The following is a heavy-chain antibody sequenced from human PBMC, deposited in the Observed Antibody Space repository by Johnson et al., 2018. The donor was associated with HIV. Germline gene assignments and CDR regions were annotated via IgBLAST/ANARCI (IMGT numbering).Heavy chain of an antibody. CDR2: VSYDGSER. V-gene: IGHV3-30*04. Sequence: VQLLESGGGVVQPGRSLRLSCAASGFSFSSYAMHWVRQAPGKGLEWVAVVSYDGSERYYADSVKGRFTISRDSSKNTLYLQMNSLRAEDTAVYYCARGSRYTYDNDDVHLLHAFDIWGQGTMVTVSS. D-gene: IGHD3-16*01. CDR3: ARGSRYTYDNDDVHLLHAFDI. CDR1: GFSFSSYA. J-gene: IGHJ3*02.